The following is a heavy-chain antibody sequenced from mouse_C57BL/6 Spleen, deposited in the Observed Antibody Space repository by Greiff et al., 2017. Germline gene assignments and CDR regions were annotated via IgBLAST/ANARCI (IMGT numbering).Heavy chain of an antibody. Sequence: QVQLKESGAELAKPGASVKLSCKASGYTFTSYWMHWVKQRPGQGLEWIGYINPSSGYTKYNQKVKDKATLTADKSSSSAYMQLSSLTYEASAVYYCARRGEIATVVPYYWGQGTTLTVSS. D-gene: IGHD1-1*01. V-gene: IGHV1-7*01. J-gene: IGHJ2*01. CDR2: INPSSGYT. CDR1: GYTFTSYW. CDR3: ARRGEIATVVPYY.